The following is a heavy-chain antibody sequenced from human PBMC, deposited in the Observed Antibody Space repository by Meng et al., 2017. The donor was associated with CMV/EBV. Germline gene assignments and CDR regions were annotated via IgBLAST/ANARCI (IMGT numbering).Heavy chain of an antibody. J-gene: IGHJ5*02. Sequence: QVPLQESGPGLVKPSATLSLTCTVSGGSISSYYWSWIRQPAGKGLEWIGRIYTSGSTNYNPSLKSRVTMSVDTSKNQFSLKLSSVTAADTAVYYCARDLMNCSSTSCANWFDPWGQGTLVTVSS. D-gene: IGHD2-2*01. CDR1: GGSISSYY. V-gene: IGHV4-4*07. CDR2: IYTSGST. CDR3: ARDLMNCSSTSCANWFDP.